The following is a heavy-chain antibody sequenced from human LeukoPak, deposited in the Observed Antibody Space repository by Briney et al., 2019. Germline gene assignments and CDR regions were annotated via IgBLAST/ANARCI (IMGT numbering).Heavy chain of an antibody. Sequence: GASVKVSCKASGGTFSSYAISWVRQAPGQGLEWMGGIIPIFGTANYAQKFQGRVTITADESTSTAYMELSSLRSEDTAVYYCARARKAYYGSGSYEIDYWGQGTLVTVSS. CDR2: IIPIFGTA. CDR1: GGTFSSYA. J-gene: IGHJ4*02. V-gene: IGHV1-69*13. CDR3: ARARKAYYGSGSYEIDY. D-gene: IGHD3-10*01.